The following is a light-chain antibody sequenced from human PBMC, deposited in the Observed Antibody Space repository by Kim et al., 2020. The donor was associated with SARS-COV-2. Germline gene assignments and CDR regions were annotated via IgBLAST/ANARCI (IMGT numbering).Light chain of an antibody. Sequence: ASVGDRVTITCRASQGISSYLAWYQQKPGKVPKLLIYAAYTLQSGGPSRFSGSGSGTDFTLTISSLQPEDVATYYCQKYNSVPLTFGPGTKVDIK. CDR1: QGISSY. CDR2: AAY. J-gene: IGKJ3*01. V-gene: IGKV1-27*01. CDR3: QKYNSVPLT.